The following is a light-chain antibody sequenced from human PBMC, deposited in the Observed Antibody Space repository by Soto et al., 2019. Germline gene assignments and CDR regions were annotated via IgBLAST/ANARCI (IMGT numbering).Light chain of an antibody. CDR2: GAS. V-gene: IGKV3-15*01. J-gene: IGKJ1*01. CDR1: QSVSSN. CDR3: QQYNNWPQT. Sequence: EIVMKQFPATLSVSSGERATLPCRASQSVSSNLAWYQQNPGQAPRLLIYGASARATDIPARFSGSGSGTEFTLTISSLQSEDFAVYFCQQYNNWPQTFGPGTKVDNK.